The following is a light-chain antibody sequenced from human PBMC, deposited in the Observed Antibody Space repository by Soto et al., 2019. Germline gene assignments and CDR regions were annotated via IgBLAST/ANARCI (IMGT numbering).Light chain of an antibody. CDR3: QTYSSSPV. CDR2: AAS. Sequence: DIQMTQSPTSLSASVGDRVTITCRASQGIRNFVAWYQQKPGKAPKLLIYAASTSQAGVPSRFSGSGSGTDFSPTINTLQPDDVATDSWQTYSSSPVFGRGTKVEIK. V-gene: IGKV1-27*01. J-gene: IGKJ3*01. CDR1: QGIRNF.